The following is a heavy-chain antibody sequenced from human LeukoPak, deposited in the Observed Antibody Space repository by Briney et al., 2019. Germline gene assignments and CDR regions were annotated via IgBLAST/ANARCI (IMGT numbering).Heavy chain of an antibody. J-gene: IGHJ4*02. CDR3: ARSPNYYDDQYFDS. CDR2: IKQDGSEK. V-gene: IGHV3-7*01. Sequence: GGSLRLSCAASGFTFSSYWMSWVRQAPGKGLEWVANIKQDGSEKYYVDSVKGRFTISRDNAKNSLYLQMNSLRAEDTAVYYCARSPNYYDDQYFDSWGQGTLVTVSS. CDR1: GFTFSSYW. D-gene: IGHD3-22*01.